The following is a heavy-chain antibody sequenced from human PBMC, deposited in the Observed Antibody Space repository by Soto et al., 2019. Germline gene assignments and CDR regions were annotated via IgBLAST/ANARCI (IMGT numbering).Heavy chain of an antibody. CDR2: INSDGIST. J-gene: IGHJ4*02. Sequence: GGSLRLSCAASGFLFSSYSMNWVRQAPGKGLVWVSRINSDGISTTYADSVKGRFTISRDYAKKTLYLQMNSLRAEDTAVYYCARVPIGGYDFDFWGQGTLVTVSS. CDR1: GFLFSSYS. CDR3: ARVPIGGYDFDF. D-gene: IGHD3-16*01. V-gene: IGHV3-74*01.